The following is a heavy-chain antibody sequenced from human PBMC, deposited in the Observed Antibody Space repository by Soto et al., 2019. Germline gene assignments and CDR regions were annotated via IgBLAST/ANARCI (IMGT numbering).Heavy chain of an antibody. J-gene: IGHJ6*02. Sequence: PGESLKISCQVSGYNFNLYWVAWVRQTPGKGLEWIGMFYPGDSNTRYSPSFQGQVTLSVDKPITTAYLQWDSLKASDAGVYYCARRQYGTPSGHFYGVDAWRQGTAVPVSS. D-gene: IGHD3-10*01. V-gene: IGHV5-51*01. CDR1: GYNFNLYW. CDR2: FYPGDSNT. CDR3: ARRQYGTPSGHFYGVDA.